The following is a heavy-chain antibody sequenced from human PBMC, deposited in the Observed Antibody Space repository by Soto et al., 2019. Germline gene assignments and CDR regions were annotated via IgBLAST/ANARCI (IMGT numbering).Heavy chain of an antibody. CDR1: GGTFSSYA. D-gene: IGHD3-10*01. CDR3: ARDEDYYGSGAGAFDI. V-gene: IGHV1-69*01. J-gene: IGHJ3*02. Sequence: QVQLVQSGAEVKKPGSSVKVSCKASGGTFSSYAISWVRQAPGQGLEWMGGIIPIFGTANYAQKFQGRVKITADESTSTAYMELSSLRSEDTAVYYCARDEDYYGSGAGAFDIWGQGTMVTVSS. CDR2: IIPIFGTA.